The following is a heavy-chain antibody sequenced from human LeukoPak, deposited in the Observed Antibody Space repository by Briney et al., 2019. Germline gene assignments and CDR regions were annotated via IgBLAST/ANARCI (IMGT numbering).Heavy chain of an antibody. V-gene: IGHV3-23*01. D-gene: IGHD6-19*01. CDR1: GLTGSHNY. CDR3: ALGWYLDY. J-gene: IGHJ4*02. Sequence: GGSLRLSCAASGLTGSHNYVSWVRQAPGKGLDWVSAISASGGNTYSADSVKGRFTISRDNSKNTLYLQMNSLRAEDTAVYYCALGWYLDYWGQGTLVTVSS. CDR2: ISASGGNT.